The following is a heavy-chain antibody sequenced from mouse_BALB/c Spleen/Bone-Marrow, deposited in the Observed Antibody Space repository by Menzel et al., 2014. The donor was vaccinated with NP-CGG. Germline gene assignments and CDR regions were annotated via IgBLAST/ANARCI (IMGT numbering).Heavy chain of an antibody. CDR3: ARKWPCYYGSRGDGLDY. J-gene: IGHJ4*01. CDR2: ILPGSGHS. D-gene: IGHD1-1*01. Sequence: QVQLQQSGTELMKPGASVKISCKATGYTFSRYWMEWVKQRPGHGLEWIGEILPGSGHSNYNEKFKGKATFTADTSSNTAYMQLSSLTSEDSAVYYCARKWPCYYGSRGDGLDYWGQGTSVTVSS. CDR1: GYTFSRYW. V-gene: IGHV1-9*01.